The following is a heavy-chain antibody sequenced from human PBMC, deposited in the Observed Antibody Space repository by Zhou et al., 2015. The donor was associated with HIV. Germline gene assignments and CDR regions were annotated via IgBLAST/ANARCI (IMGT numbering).Heavy chain of an antibody. J-gene: IGHJ3*02. CDR2: IIPIFGTA. V-gene: IGHV1-69*01. CDR1: GGTFSSYA. Sequence: QVQLVQSGAEVKKPGSSVKVSCKASGGTFSSYAISWVRQAPGQGLEWMGGIIPIFGTANYAQKFQGRVTITADESTSTAYMELSSLRSEDTAVYYCARTLKAAAGTPTRGDAFDIWGQGTMVTVSS. CDR3: ARTLKAAAGTPTRGDAFDI. D-gene: IGHD6-13*01.